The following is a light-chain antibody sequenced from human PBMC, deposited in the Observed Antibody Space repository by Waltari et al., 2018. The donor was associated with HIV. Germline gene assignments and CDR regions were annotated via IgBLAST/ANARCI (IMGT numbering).Light chain of an antibody. CDR3: QQTSRTPHS. CDR2: SAS. Sequence: DIQMMQSPSSLSASVGDKFSITCRASQTISTYLNWYRQSPGMAPKLLIFSASNLQSGVPSRFSGTGYGTVFTLTVSRLEPEDFATYFCQQTSRTPHSFGQGTLVEIK. V-gene: IGKV1-39*01. CDR1: QTISTY. J-gene: IGKJ5*01.